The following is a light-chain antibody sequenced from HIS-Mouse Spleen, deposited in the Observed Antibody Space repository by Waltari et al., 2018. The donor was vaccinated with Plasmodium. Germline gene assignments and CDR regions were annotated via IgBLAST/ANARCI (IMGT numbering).Light chain of an antibody. CDR2: GAS. V-gene: IGKV3-20*01. CDR1: QSVSSSY. CDR3: QQYKT. Sequence: EIVLTQSPGTLSLSPGERATLSCWASQSVSSSYLAWYQQKPGQAPRLLIYGASSRATGIPDRVSGSGSGTDFTLTISRLEPEDFAVYYCQQYKTFGQGTKVEIK. J-gene: IGKJ1*01.